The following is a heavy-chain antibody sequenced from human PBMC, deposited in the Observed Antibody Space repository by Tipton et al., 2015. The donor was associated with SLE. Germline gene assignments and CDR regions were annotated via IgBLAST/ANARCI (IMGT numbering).Heavy chain of an antibody. D-gene: IGHD1-20*01. CDR3: ARTITSSPPFIDF. V-gene: IGHV3-33*01. J-gene: IGHJ4*02. CDR2: IWYDGSNK. CDR1: GFTFSSYG. Sequence: SLRLSCAASGFTFSSYGMHWVRQAPGKGLEWVAVIWYDGSNKYYADSVKGRFTISRDNSKNTLYLQMNSLRAGDTALYYCARTITSSPPFIDFWGQGILVTVSS.